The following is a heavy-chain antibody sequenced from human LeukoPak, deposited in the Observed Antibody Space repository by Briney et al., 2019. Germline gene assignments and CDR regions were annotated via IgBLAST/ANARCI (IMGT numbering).Heavy chain of an antibody. CDR2: INPTGGST. CDR3: ARDLHTAMAVY. D-gene: IGHD5-18*01. J-gene: IGHJ4*02. Sequence: ASVKVSCKASGYTFTTYYMHWVRQAPGKGLEWMGKINPTGGSTTYAQKFQGRVTITADESTSTAYMELSSLRSEDTAVYYCARDLHTAMAVYWGQGTLVTVSS. CDR1: GYTFTTYY. V-gene: IGHV1-46*01.